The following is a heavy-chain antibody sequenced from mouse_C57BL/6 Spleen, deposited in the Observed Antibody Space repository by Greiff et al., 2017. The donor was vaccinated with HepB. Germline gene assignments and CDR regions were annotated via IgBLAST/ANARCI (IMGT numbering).Heavy chain of an antibody. CDR3: ARDHYGLDY. D-gene: IGHD1-1*01. CDR2: SYPGSGNT. Sequence: QVQLQQSGPELVKPGASVKISCKASGYTFTDYYINWVKQRPGQGLEWIGWSYPGSGNTKYNEKFKGKATLTVDTSSSTAYMQLSSLTSEDSAVYFCARDHYGLDYWGQGTTLTVSS. J-gene: IGHJ2*01. V-gene: IGHV1-84*01. CDR1: GYTFTDYY.